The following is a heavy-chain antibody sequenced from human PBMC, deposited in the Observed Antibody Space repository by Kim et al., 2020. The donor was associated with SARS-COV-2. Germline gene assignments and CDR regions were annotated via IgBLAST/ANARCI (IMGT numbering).Heavy chain of an antibody. CDR1: GFTFSSYA. V-gene: IGHV3-23*01. Sequence: GGSLRLSCAASGFTFSSYAMSWVRQAPGKRLECVSAIRGSGGSTYYTDSVTGRFTISRDNSQNTLHLQMNSPRDEDTAVYYCAQEIPMVRGGTNYCGQGT. CDR2: IRGSGGST. D-gene: IGHD3-10*01. J-gene: IGHJ4*02. CDR3: AQEIPMVRGGTNY.